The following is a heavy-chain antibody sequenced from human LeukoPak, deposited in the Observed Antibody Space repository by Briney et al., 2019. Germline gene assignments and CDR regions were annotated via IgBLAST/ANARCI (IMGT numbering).Heavy chain of an antibody. Sequence: SVKVSCKASGGTFSSYAISWVRQAPGQGLEWMGGIIPIFGTANYAQKSQGRVTITADESTSTAYMELSSLRSEGTAVYYCARGTRSWKLPDYWGQGTLVTVSS. D-gene: IGHD1-26*01. J-gene: IGHJ4*02. CDR1: GGTFSSYA. CDR2: IIPIFGTA. V-gene: IGHV1-69*13. CDR3: ARGTRSWKLPDY.